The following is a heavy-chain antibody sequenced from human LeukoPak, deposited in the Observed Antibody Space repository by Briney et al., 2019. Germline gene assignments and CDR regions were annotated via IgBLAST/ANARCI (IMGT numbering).Heavy chain of an antibody. D-gene: IGHD2-2*01. CDR3: ATRTLFDY. Sequence: GGSLRLSCAASRFTFSSYSMNWVRQAPGKGLEWVSAISGSGGSTYYADSVKGRFTISRDNSKNTLYLQMNSLRAEDTAVYYCATRTLFDYWGQGTLVTVSS. J-gene: IGHJ4*02. CDR2: ISGSGGST. CDR1: RFTFSSYS. V-gene: IGHV3-23*01.